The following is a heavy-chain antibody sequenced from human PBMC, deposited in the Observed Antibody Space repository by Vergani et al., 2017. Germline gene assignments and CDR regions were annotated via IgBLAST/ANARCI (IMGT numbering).Heavy chain of an antibody. CDR1: GGSLSGYY. CDR3: ARSIVSRNPPDYFDN. Sequence: QVQLQESGPGLVRPSETLSLTCPVSGGSLSGYYWNWIRQTPGEGLEWIGYVEDSGYFNYNPSLKTRVSMSSDTSNNKFSLMLSSVNVADTAVYYCARSIVSRNPPDYFDNWGQGTLVTVSS. V-gene: IGHV4-59*01. D-gene: IGHD1-14*01. CDR2: VEDSGYF. J-gene: IGHJ4*02.